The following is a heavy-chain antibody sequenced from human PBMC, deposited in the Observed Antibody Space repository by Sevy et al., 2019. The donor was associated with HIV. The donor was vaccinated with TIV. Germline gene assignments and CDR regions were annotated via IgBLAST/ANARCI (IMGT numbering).Heavy chain of an antibody. CDR3: AKNPYDNNAFDI. J-gene: IGHJ3*02. D-gene: IGHD3-22*01. Sequence: GGSLRLSCTASGFPFSSYAIHWIRQAPGKGLEWVAYIQSDGGNQSYGDSVKGRFTISRDNSKNTVYLHMNSLRVEDMAVYYCAKNPYDNNAFDIWGQGTMVTVSS. CDR2: IQSDGGNQ. CDR1: GFPFSSYA. V-gene: IGHV3-30*02.